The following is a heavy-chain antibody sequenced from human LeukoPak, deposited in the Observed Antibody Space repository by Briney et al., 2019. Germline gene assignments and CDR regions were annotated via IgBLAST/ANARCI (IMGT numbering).Heavy chain of an antibody. D-gene: IGHD3-3*01. V-gene: IGHV3-48*03. Sequence: GGSLRLSCAASGFTFSSYEMNWVRQAPGKGLEWVSYISSSGSTIYYADSVKGRFTISRDNAKNTLYLQMNSLRAEDTAVYYCAREANDFWSGYYGYYFDYWGQGTLVTVSS. CDR1: GFTFSSYE. CDR3: AREANDFWSGYYGYYFDY. J-gene: IGHJ4*02. CDR2: ISSSGSTI.